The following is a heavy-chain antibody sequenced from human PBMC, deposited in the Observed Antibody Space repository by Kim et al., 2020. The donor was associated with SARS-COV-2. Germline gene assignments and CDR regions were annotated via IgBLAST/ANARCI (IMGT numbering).Heavy chain of an antibody. Sequence: GGSLRVSCAASGFTFNKAWLSWVRQAPGKGLDCVGRIKSKVDGGTTDYAAPVKCRFTISRYDSRNTWYMQMNNLKIEDTAMYYCTTGDRRGFATFGAVTFSEYDYWGQGILVTVS. V-gene: IGHV3-15*01. D-gene: IGHD3-3*01. CDR3: TTGDRRGFATFGAVTFSEYDY. CDR2: IKSKVDGGTT. J-gene: IGHJ4*02. CDR1: GFTFNKAW.